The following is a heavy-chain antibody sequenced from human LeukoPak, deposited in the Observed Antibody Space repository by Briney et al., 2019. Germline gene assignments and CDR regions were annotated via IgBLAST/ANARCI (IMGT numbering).Heavy chain of an antibody. D-gene: IGHD2-15*01. CDR1: GFTFSGYW. Sequence: GGSLRLSCAASGFTFSGYWMSWVRQAPGKGLEWVANIRADGSEKYPVDSVKGRFTISRDNAKNSLYLQMNSLRAEDTAVYYCARCGNGIFLDIWGQGTMVTVSS. J-gene: IGHJ3*02. CDR2: IRADGSEK. CDR3: ARCGNGIFLDI. V-gene: IGHV3-7*03.